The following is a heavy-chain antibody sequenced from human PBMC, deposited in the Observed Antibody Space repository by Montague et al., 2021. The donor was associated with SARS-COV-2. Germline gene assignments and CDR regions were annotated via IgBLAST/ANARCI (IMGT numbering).Heavy chain of an antibody. CDR2: VHYSGRP. CDR3: TRHVHMTWPEPSPGFDY. V-gene: IGHV4-39*01. D-gene: IGHD1-1*01. J-gene: IGHJ4*02. Sequence: SETLSLTCTVSGDSISSSSYNWGWIRQPPGKGLEWIGSVHYSGRPYYNPSLKSRDTIYVDTSKNQLSLKLSSVTAADTAVYYCTRHVHMTWPEPSPGFDYWGQGNLVTVSS. CDR1: GDSISSSSYN.